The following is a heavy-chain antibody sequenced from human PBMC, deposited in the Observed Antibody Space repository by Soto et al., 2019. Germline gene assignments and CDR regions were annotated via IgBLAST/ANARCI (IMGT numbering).Heavy chain of an antibody. CDR1: GFTFSSYE. V-gene: IGHV3-48*03. J-gene: IGHJ4*02. CDR2: ISSSGNTI. Sequence: EVQLVESGGGLVQPGGSLRLSCAASGFTFSSYEMNWVRQAPGKGLEWVSYISSSGNTIYYADSVRGRFTISRDNARNSLYLQMSSLRAEDTAVYYCASRACSSTSCYRPFDYWGQGTLVTVSS. D-gene: IGHD2-2*02. CDR3: ASRACSSTSCYRPFDY.